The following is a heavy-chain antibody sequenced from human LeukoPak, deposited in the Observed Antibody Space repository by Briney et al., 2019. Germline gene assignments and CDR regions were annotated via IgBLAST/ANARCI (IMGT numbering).Heavy chain of an antibody. CDR1: GGSFSGYY. V-gene: IGHV4-34*01. CDR3: ARHSLAVYYDYRSYWYFDL. J-gene: IGHJ2*01. CDR2: INHSGST. Sequence: SETLSLTCAVYGGSFSGYYWSWIRQPPGKGLEWIGEINHSGSTNYNPSLKSRVIISVDTSKNQFSLKLSSVTAADTAVYYCARHSLAVYYDYRSYWYFDLWGRGTLVTVSS. D-gene: IGHD3-22*01.